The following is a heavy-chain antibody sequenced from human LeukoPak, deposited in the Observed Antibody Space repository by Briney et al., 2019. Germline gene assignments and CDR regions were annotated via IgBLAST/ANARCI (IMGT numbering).Heavy chain of an antibody. D-gene: IGHD3-16*01. Sequence: SETLSLTCTVSGGSISSYYWSWIRQPPGKGLEWIGYIYYSGSTNYNPSLKSRVTISVDTSKNQFSLKLSSATAADTAVYYCARNDLGAFDIWGQGTMVTVSS. J-gene: IGHJ3*02. CDR3: ARNDLGAFDI. CDR1: GGSISSYY. V-gene: IGHV4-59*01. CDR2: IYYSGST.